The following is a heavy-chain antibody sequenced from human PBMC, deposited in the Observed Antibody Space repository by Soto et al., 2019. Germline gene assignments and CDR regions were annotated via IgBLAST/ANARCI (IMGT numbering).Heavy chain of an antibody. J-gene: IGHJ5*02. Sequence: QITLKESGPTLVKPTQTLTLTCTFSGFSLSTSGVGVGWIRQPPGKALEWLPLIYWDDDKRYSPSLKSRLTITKETSKNQVALKMTTMDPVDTATYYRAHRLGVRGERPYNWFDPWGQGTLVTVSS. D-gene: IGHD3-10*01. CDR2: IYWDDDK. CDR1: GFSLSTSGVG. CDR3: AHRLGVRGERPYNWFDP. V-gene: IGHV2-5*02.